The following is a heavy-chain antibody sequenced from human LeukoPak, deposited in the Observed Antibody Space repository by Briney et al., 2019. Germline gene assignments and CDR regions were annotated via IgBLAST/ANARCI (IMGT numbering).Heavy chain of an antibody. CDR1: GFSFSDDP. CDR3: ARELYSSGWYGDVGEFDY. J-gene: IGHJ4*02. CDR2: IRSDNSDE. V-gene: IGHV3-11*05. Sequence: GGSLRLSCTASGFSFSDDPMNWVRQAPGKGLEWVSNIRSDNSDENYADSVKGRFTISRDNAKNSLYLQMNSLRAEDTAVYYCARELYSSGWYGDVGEFDYWGQGTLVTVSS. D-gene: IGHD6-19*01.